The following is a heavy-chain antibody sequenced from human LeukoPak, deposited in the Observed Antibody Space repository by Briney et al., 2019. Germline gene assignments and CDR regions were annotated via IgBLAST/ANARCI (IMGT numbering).Heavy chain of an antibody. J-gene: IGHJ6*02. CDR3: ARGTYNWNNGDYHNYGIDV. V-gene: IGHV4-30-4*01. D-gene: IGHD1/OR15-1a*01. CDR2: IYYSGST. Sequence: SETLSLTCTVSGGSISSGDYYWSRIPQPPGKGLEWIGYIYYSGSTYYNPSLKSRVTISVDTSKNQFSLKINSVTAADTAVYYCARGTYNWNNGDYHNYGIDVWGQGTTVTVAS. CDR1: GGSISSGDYY.